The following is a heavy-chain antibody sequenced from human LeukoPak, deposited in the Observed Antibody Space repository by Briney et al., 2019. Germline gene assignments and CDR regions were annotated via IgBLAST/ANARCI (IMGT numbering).Heavy chain of an antibody. Sequence: ASVKVSCKASGYTFTSYGISWVRQAPGHGLEWMGWISAYNGNTNYAQKLQGRVTMTTDTSTSTAYMELRSLRSDDTAVYYCARAIRLGYSSGPNWFDPWGQGTLVTVSS. CDR3: ARAIRLGYSSGPNWFDP. D-gene: IGHD6-19*01. CDR2: ISAYNGNT. V-gene: IGHV1-18*01. CDR1: GYTFTSYG. J-gene: IGHJ5*02.